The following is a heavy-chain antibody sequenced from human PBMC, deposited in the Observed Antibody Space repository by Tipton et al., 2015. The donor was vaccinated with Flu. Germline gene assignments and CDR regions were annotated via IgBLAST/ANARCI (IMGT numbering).Heavy chain of an antibody. J-gene: IGHJ5*01. CDR1: GYSIRSSNYY. Sequence: TLSLTCAVSGYSIRSSNYYWGWIRQPPGKGLDWIGNIFHSGNSYHNPSLKSRVTMSVETSKNQFSLKLSSVTAADTAVYYCARRDYSNYVSEPKNWFDSGARGPLVIVSS. V-gene: IGHV4-38-2*01. CDR3: ARRDYSNYVSEPKNWFDS. CDR2: IFHSGNS. D-gene: IGHD4-11*01.